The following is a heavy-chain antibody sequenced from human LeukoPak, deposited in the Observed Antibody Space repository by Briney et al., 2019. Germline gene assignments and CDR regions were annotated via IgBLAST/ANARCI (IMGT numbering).Heavy chain of an antibody. CDR3: ASLVLELIPHYYYMDV. CDR1: GGTFSSYA. J-gene: IGHJ6*03. V-gene: IGHV1-69*13. D-gene: IGHD1-7*01. CDR2: IIPIFGTA. Sequence: ASVKVSCKASGGTFSSYAISWVRQAPGQGLEWMGGIIPIFGTANYAQKFQGRVTITADESTSTAYMELSSLRSEDTAVYYCASLVLELIPHYYYMDVWGKGTTVTVSS.